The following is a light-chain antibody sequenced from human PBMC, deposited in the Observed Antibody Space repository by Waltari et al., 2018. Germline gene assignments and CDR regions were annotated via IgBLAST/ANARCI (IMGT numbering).Light chain of an antibody. V-gene: IGLV2-14*01. CDR3: SSYASSK. Sequence: QSALTQPASVSGSPGQTINISCTGTSSDIGSHTYVSWYQQHPGKAPKLMIYDVVKRPSGVSNRFSGSKSGNTASLTISGLQAEDDAIYYCSSYASSKFGGGTKLTVL. CDR1: SSDIGSHTY. CDR2: DVV. J-gene: IGLJ2*01.